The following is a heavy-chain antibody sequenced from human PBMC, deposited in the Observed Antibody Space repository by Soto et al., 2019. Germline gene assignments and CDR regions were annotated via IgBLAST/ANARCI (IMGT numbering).Heavy chain of an antibody. J-gene: IGHJ4*02. CDR2: IYYSGST. Sequence: QLQLQESGPGLVKPSETLSLTCTVSGGSISSSSYYWGWIRQPPGKGLEWIGSIYYSGSTYYNPSLKSRVTISVDTSKNQFSLKLSSVTAADTAVYYCAALGYCSGGSCYSGDYFDYWGQGTLVTVSS. V-gene: IGHV4-39*01. CDR1: GGSISSSSYY. CDR3: AALGYCSGGSCYSGDYFDY. D-gene: IGHD2-15*01.